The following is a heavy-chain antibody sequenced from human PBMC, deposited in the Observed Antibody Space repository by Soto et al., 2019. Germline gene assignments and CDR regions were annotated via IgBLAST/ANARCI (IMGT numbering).Heavy chain of an antibody. D-gene: IGHD3-22*01. CDR2: INHSGST. V-gene: IGHV4-34*01. J-gene: IGHJ4*02. Sequence: QSQTLSLTCAVYGGSFSGYYWSWIRQPPGKGLEWIGEINHSGSTNYNPSLKSRVTISVDTSKNQFSLKLSSVTAADTAVYYCARGVENDSSGYYYFDYWGQGTLVTVSS. CDR3: ARGVENDSSGYYYFDY. CDR1: GGSFSGYY.